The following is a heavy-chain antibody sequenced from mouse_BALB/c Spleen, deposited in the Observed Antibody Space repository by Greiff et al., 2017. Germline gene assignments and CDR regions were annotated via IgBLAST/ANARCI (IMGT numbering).Heavy chain of an antibody. V-gene: IGHV7-3*02. CDR3: AREVVLGPFDY. CDR2: IRNKANGYTT. J-gene: IGHJ2*01. CDR1: GFTFTDYY. Sequence: EVMLVESGGGLVQPGGSLRLSCATSGFTFTDYYMSWVRQPPGKALEWLGFIRNKANGYTTEYSASVKGRFTISRDNSQSILYLQMNTLRAEDSATYYCAREVVLGPFDYWGPGTTLTVSS. D-gene: IGHD1-1*02.